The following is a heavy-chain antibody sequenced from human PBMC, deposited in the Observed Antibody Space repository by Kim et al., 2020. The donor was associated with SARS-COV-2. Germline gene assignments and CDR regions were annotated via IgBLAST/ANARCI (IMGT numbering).Heavy chain of an antibody. CDR3: AKDLGRIGDLPLSGSDY. D-gene: IGHD3-10*01. J-gene: IGHJ4*02. V-gene: IGHV3-23*01. CDR1: GFTFSSYA. Sequence: GGSLRLSCAASGFTFSSYAMSWVRQAPGKGLEWVSAICGSGGSTYYADSVKGRFTISRDNSKNTLYLQMNSLRAEDTAVYYCAKDLGRIGDLPLSGSDYWGQGTMVTVSS. CDR2: ICGSGGST.